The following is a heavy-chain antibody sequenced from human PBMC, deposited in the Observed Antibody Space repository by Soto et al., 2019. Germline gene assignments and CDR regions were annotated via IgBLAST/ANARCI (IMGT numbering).Heavy chain of an antibody. CDR1: GFTVTTNY. J-gene: IGHJ6*02. V-gene: IGHV3-53*02. Sequence: EVQLVETGGGLIQPGGSLRLSCLASGFTVTTNYMIWVRQPPGKGLEWVSTTFSGGSTNYADSVRGRFSISRDNSKNTVYLKMNNLRVEDTAVYYCAKKSPSSIQGWAFAMDVWGQGTTVSVSS. CDR2: TFSGGST. CDR3: AKKSPSSIQGWAFAMDV. D-gene: IGHD1-26*01.